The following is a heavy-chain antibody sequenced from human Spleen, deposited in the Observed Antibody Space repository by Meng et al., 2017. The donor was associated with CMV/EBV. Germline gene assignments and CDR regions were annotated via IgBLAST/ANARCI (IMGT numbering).Heavy chain of an antibody. V-gene: IGHV4-59*01. D-gene: IGHD6-19*01. CDR1: GGSISSFY. Sequence: GSLRLSCNVSGGSISSFYWSWIRHPPGKGLEWIGYISNSGTTNYSPSLKSRVTISVDTSKNQFSLKLNSVTAADTAVYYCARELAVAGYYYYGMDVWGQGTTVTVSS. J-gene: IGHJ6*02. CDR3: ARELAVAGYYYYGMDV. CDR2: ISNSGTT.